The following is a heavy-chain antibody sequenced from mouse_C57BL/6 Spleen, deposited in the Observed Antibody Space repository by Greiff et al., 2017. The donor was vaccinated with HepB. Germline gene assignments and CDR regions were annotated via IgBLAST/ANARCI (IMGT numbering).Heavy chain of an antibody. CDR3: ARLTGHYYAMDY. D-gene: IGHD4-1*01. CDR2: IHPNSGST. V-gene: IGHV1-64*01. Sequence: VQLQQSGAELVKPGASVKLSCKASGYTFTSYWMHWVKQRPGQGLEWIGMIHPNSGSTNYNEKFKSKATLTVDKSSSTAYMQLSSLTSEDSAVYYCARLTGHYYAMDYWGQGTSVTVSS. CDR1: GYTFTSYW. J-gene: IGHJ4*01.